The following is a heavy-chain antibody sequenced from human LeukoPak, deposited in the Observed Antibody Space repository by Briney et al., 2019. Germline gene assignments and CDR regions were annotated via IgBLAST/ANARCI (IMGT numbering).Heavy chain of an antibody. CDR1: GFTFGDYA. CDR2: IRSKAYGGTT. D-gene: IGHD4-17*01. V-gene: IGHV3-49*04. J-gene: IGHJ6*02. Sequence: GRSLRLSCTASGFTFGDYAVSWVRQAPGKGLEWVGFIRSKAYGGTTEYAASVKGRFTISRDDSKSIAYLQMNSLKTEDTAVYYCTSFQGYGDYYYYGMDVWGQGTTVTVSS. CDR3: TSFQGYGDYYYYGMDV.